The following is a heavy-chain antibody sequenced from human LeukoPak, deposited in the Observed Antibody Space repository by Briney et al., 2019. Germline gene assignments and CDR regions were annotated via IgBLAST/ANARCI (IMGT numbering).Heavy chain of an antibody. V-gene: IGHV3-74*01. CDR1: GFTFSSYW. D-gene: IGHD3-3*01. Sequence: GGSLRLSCAASGFTFSSYWMNWVRQAPGKGLVWVSRIASDGSSTTYADSVKGRFSISRGNAKNTLYLQMNSLRAEDTAVFYCARDQYDTWSRRGNFDSWGQGTLVIVSS. CDR2: IASDGSST. J-gene: IGHJ4*02. CDR3: ARDQYDTWSRRGNFDS.